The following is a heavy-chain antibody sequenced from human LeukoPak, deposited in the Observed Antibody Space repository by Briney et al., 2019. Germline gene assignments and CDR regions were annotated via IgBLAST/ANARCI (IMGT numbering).Heavy chain of an antibody. CDR1: GYSFTGYY. J-gene: IGHJ6*03. CDR2: INPNSRGT. V-gene: IGHV1-2*02. Sequence: ASVKVSCKASGYSFTGYYIHWVRQAPGQGLERMGWINPNSRGTNYAQKFQGRVTMTRDTSISTAYMELSSLASDDTAVYYCARDPAQSYYTDVWGIGTTVTVSS. CDR3: ARDPAQSYYTDV.